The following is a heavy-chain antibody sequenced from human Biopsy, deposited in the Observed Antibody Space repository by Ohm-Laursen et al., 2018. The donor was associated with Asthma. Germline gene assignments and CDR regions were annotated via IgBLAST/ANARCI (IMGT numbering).Heavy chain of an antibody. Sequence: SETLSLTSIVSGVPIKSYYGPWIRHPPGKGLEWIGNIHYSGGTYSNPSLKSRVTISVDTSKKQISLRLSSVIAADTAVYYCAGFCSGGNCPDHWGQGTLVTVSS. V-gene: IGHV4-59*01. D-gene: IGHD2-15*01. CDR2: IHYSGGT. CDR3: AGFCSGGNCPDH. J-gene: IGHJ4*02. CDR1: GVPIKSYY.